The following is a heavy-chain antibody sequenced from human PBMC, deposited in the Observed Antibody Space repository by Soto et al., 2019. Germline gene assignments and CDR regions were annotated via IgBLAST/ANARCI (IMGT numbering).Heavy chain of an antibody. CDR2: IWYDGSNK. J-gene: IGHJ4*02. CDR1: GFTFSSYG. D-gene: IGHD1-26*01. Sequence: QVQLVESGGGVVQPGRSLRLSCAASGFTFSSYGMHWVRQAPGKGLEWVAVIWYDGSNKYYADSVKGRFTISRDNSKNTLYLQMNSLRAEDTAVYYCARVRVGNQWFDYWGQGTLVTVSS. V-gene: IGHV3-33*01. CDR3: ARVRVGNQWFDY.